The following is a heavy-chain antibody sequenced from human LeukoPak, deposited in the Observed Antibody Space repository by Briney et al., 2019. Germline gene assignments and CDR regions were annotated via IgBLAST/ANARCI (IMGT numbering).Heavy chain of an antibody. D-gene: IGHD7-27*01. CDR2: ISYDGSNK. CDR1: GFTFSSYG. Sequence: PGGSLRLSCAASGFTFSSYGMHWVRQAPGKGLEWVAVISYDGSNKYYADSVKGRFTISRDNSKNTLYLQMNSLRAEDTAVYYCAKDGDRYFDYWGQGTLVTVSS. CDR3: AKDGDRYFDY. J-gene: IGHJ4*02. V-gene: IGHV3-30*18.